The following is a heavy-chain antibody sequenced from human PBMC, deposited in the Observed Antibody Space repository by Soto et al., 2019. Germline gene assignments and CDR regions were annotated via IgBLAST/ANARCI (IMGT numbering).Heavy chain of an antibody. Sequence: ASVKVSCKVSGYTLTELSMHWVRQAPGKGLEWMGGFDPEDGETIYAQKFQGRVTMTEDTSTNTAYMELSSLRSEDTAGYYYAGAMTTVTGDAFDIWGQGTMVTVSS. J-gene: IGHJ3*02. CDR3: AGAMTTVTGDAFDI. CDR1: GYTLTELS. CDR2: FDPEDGET. V-gene: IGHV1-24*01. D-gene: IGHD4-17*01.